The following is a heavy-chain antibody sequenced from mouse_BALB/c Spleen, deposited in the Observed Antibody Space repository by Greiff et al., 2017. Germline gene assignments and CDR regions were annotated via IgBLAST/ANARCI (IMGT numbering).Heavy chain of an antibody. CDR3: ARSAGQVAFAY. J-gene: IGHJ3*01. Sequence: QVQLQQPGAELVKPGASVKLSCKASGYTFTSYWMHWVKQRPGQGLEWIGEINPSNGRTNYNEKFKSKATLTVDKSSSTAYMQLSSLTSEDSAVYYCARSAGQVAFAYWGQGTLVTVSA. CDR2: INPSNGRT. CDR1: GYTFTSYW. D-gene: IGHD6-1*01. V-gene: IGHV1S81*02.